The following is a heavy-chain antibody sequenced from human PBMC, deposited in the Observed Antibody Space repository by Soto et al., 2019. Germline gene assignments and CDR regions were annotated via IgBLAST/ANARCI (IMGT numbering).Heavy chain of an antibody. J-gene: IGHJ5*02. CDR1: GGSFSGYY. CDR2: INHSGST. D-gene: IGHD3-3*01. V-gene: IGHV4-34*01. Sequence: ASETLSLTCAVYGGSFSGYYWSWIRQPPGKGLEWIGEINHSGSTNYNPSLKSRVTISVDTSKNQFSLKLSSVTAADTAVYYCARGITIFGVVIIPEYNWFDPWGQGTLVTVSS. CDR3: ARGITIFGVVIIPEYNWFDP.